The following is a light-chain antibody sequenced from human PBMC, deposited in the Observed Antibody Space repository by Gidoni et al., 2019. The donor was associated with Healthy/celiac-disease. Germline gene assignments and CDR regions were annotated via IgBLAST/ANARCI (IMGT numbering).Light chain of an antibody. CDR3: QQYGSSPLYT. Sequence: EIVLTQSPGTLSSSPGESATLSCRASQSVSSSYLAWYQQKPGQAPRLLIYGASSRATGIPDRFSGSGSGTDFTLTISILEPEDFAVYYCQQYGSSPLYTCGQGTKLEIK. CDR2: GAS. CDR1: QSVSSSY. J-gene: IGKJ2*01. V-gene: IGKV3-20*01.